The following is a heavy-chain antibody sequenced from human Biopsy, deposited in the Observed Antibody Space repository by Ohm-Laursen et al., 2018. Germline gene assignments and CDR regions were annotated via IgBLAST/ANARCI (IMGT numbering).Heavy chain of an antibody. CDR1: GYTFAGYY. V-gene: IGHV1-2*02. J-gene: IGHJ6*02. Sequence: EASVKVSCKASGYTFAGYYPHWVRQAPGHGLGWMGWINPNSGNANYAQSFQGRLTVTRDTSISTAYMELTSLTFDDTAIYYCARVPAYPSIDGYYGLDLWGQGTTVIVSS. CDR3: ARVPAYPSIDGYYGLDL. CDR2: INPNSGNA. D-gene: IGHD3-9*01.